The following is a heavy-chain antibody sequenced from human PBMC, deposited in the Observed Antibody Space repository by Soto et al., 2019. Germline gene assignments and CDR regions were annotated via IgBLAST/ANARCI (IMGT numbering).Heavy chain of an antibody. D-gene: IGHD1-26*01. J-gene: IGHJ4*02. CDR1: GFTFSSYA. Sequence: GGSLRLSCAASGFTFSSYAMSWVRQAPGKGLERVSAISGSGGSTYYADSVKGRFTISRDNSKNTLYLQMNSLRADDTAVYYCAKIGVGATRAPYGWGQGTLVTVSS. CDR3: AKIGVGATRAPYG. V-gene: IGHV3-23*01. CDR2: ISGSGGST.